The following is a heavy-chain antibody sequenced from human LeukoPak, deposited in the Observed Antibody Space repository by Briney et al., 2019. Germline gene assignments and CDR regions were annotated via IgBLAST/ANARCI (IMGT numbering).Heavy chain of an antibody. D-gene: IGHD4-17*01. Sequence: ASVKVSCKASGYTFTGYYMQWVRQAPGQGLEWMGWINSNSGDTNYAQKFQGRVTMTRDTAISTAYMELSSLRSDDTAVYYCARDLFYGDYWGCFDPWGQGTLVTVSS. CDR2: INSNSGDT. CDR1: GYTFTGYY. CDR3: ARDLFYGDYWGCFDP. J-gene: IGHJ5*02. V-gene: IGHV1-2*02.